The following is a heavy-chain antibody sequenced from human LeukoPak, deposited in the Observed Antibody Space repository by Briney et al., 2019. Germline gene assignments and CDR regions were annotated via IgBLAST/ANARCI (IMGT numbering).Heavy chain of an antibody. CDR1: GFTVSSNY. V-gene: IGHV3-53*01. CDR2: IYSGGST. D-gene: IGHD6-19*01. CDR3: AGGIAVAGTNYFDY. Sequence: GGSLRLSCAASGFTVSSNYVSWVRQAPGKGLEWVSVIYSGGSTYYADSVKGRFTISRDNSKNTLYLQMNSLRAEDTAVYYCAGGIAVAGTNYFDYWGQGTLVTVSS. J-gene: IGHJ4*02.